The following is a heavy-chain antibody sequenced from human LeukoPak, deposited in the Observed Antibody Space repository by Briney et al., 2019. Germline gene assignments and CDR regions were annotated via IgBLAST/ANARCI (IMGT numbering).Heavy chain of an antibody. J-gene: IGHJ5*02. D-gene: IGHD6-19*01. CDR2: IRSKAYGGTT. Sequence: GRSLRLSCTASGFTFGDYAMSWVRQAPGKGLEWVGFIRSKAYGGTTEYAASVKGRFTISRDDSKSIVYLQMNSLKTEDTAVYYCTRAKGGYSSGWYWFDPWGQGTLVTASS. V-gene: IGHV3-49*04. CDR3: TRAKGGYSSGWYWFDP. CDR1: GFTFGDYA.